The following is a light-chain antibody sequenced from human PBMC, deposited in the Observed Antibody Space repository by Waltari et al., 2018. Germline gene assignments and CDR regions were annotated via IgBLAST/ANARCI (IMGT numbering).Light chain of an antibody. CDR3: AAWDDSLNAL. J-gene: IGLJ3*02. V-gene: IGLV1-44*01. CDR1: SSNIGSNT. Sequence: QSVLTQPPSASGTPGQRVTISCSGSSSNIGSNTVNWYQQLPGTAPKPLIYSTNQRPSGVPDRFSGSKSGTSASLAISVLQSEDEADYYCAAWDDSLNALFGGGTKLTVL. CDR2: STN.